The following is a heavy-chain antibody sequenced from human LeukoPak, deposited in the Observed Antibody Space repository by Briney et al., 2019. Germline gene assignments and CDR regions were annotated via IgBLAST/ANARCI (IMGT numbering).Heavy chain of an antibody. CDR2: IYYSGST. Sequence: SETLSLTCTVSGGSISSSYWSWIRQPPGKGLEWIGYIYYSGSTNYNPSLKSRVTISVDTSKNQLSLKLSSVTAADTAVYYCASLSTNWGLDYWGQGTLVTVSS. V-gene: IGHV4-59*08. D-gene: IGHD7-27*01. CDR1: GGSISSSY. CDR3: ASLSTNWGLDY. J-gene: IGHJ4*02.